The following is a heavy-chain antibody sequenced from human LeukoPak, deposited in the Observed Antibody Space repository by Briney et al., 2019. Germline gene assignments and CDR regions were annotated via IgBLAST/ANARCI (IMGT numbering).Heavy chain of an antibody. CDR3: ARDWALDS. V-gene: IGHV3-21*01. CDR2: ISSSSSYI. J-gene: IGHJ4*02. Sequence: GGSLRLSCAASGFTFSSYSMNWVRQAPGKGLEWVSSISSSSSYIYYADSVRGRFAISRDNAKNSLYLQMNSVRVEDTGVYYCARDWALDSWGQGTLVTVSS. D-gene: IGHD1-1*01. CDR1: GFTFSSYS.